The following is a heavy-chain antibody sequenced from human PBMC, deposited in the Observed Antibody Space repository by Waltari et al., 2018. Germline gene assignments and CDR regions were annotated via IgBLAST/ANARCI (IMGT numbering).Heavy chain of an antibody. CDR1: GFPSDDSA. D-gene: IGHD3-16*01. J-gene: IGHJ5*02. CDR2: ISRNSDAI. CDR3: TRDFWA. V-gene: IGHV3-9*02. Sequence: EVQLAESGGGLAPPGRSLKLSCAAPGFPSDDSAMHWVRPAPGKGLEWVSGISRNSDAIGYADSVKGRFTISRDNAKNSLYLQMDGLRSEDTALYYCTRDFWAWGQGTLVTVSS.